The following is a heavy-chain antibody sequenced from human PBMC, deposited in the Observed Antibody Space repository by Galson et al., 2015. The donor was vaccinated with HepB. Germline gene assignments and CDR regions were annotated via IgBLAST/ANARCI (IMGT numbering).Heavy chain of an antibody. CDR2: ISAYNGDT. CDR1: GYTFSSYG. Sequence: SVKVSCKASGYTFSSYGISWVRQAPGQGLEWMGWISAYNGDTNYPQKVQGRVTMTTDTSTSTAYMELKSLRSDDTAVYYCARGALVVVVDATQNNWFDPWGQGTLVTVSS. V-gene: IGHV1-18*01. CDR3: ARGALVVVVDATQNNWFDP. D-gene: IGHD2-15*01. J-gene: IGHJ5*02.